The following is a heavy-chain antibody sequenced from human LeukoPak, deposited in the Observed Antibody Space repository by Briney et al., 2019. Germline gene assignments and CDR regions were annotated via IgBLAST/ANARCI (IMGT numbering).Heavy chain of an antibody. CDR2: MSYDGSNK. CDR1: GFTFSSYA. CDR3: ARADRAGGYDY. J-gene: IGHJ4*02. Sequence: GGSLRLSCAASGFTFSSYAMHWVRQAPGKGLEWVAVMSYDGSNKYYADSVKGRFTISRDNSKNTLYLQMNSLRAEDTAVYYCARADRAGGYDYWGQGTLVTVSS. D-gene: IGHD3-16*01. V-gene: IGHV3-30-3*01.